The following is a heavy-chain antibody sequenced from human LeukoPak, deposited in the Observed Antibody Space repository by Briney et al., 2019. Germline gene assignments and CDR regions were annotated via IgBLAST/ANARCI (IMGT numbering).Heavy chain of an antibody. D-gene: IGHD3-22*01. CDR2: INPNSGGT. V-gene: IGHV1-2*06. CDR1: GYTFTSYG. CDR3: ARAFGMIVVAMAFGGAFDI. J-gene: IGHJ3*02. Sequence: ASVKVSCKASGYTFTSYGISWVRQAPGQGLEWMGRINPNSGGTNYAQKFQGRVTMTRDTSISTAYMELSRLRSDDTAVYYCARAFGMIVVAMAFGGAFDIWGQGTMVTVSS.